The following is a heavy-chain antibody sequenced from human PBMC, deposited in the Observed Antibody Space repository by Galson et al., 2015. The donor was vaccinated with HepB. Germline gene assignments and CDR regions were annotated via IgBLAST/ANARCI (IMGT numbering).Heavy chain of an antibody. CDR1: GYTFTGYY. Sequence: SVKVSCKASGYTFTGYYMHWVRQAPGQGLEWMGWINPNSGGTNYAQKFQGRVTMTRDTSISTAYMELSRLRSDDTAVYYCAREGYGDYAGAEPDYWGQGTLVTVSS. V-gene: IGHV1-2*02. D-gene: IGHD4-17*01. CDR2: INPNSGGT. CDR3: AREGYGDYAGAEPDY. J-gene: IGHJ4*02.